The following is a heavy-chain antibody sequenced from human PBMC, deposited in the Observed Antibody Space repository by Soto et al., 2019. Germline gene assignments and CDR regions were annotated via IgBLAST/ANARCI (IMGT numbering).Heavy chain of an antibody. J-gene: IGHJ3*02. CDR1: GGSISSYY. CDR2: IYYSGST. Sequence: QVQLQESGPGLVKPSETLSLTCTVSGGSISSYYWSWIRQPPGKGLEWIGYIYYSGSTNYNPSLKSRVTISVDTSKNQFSLKLSSVTAADTAVYYCARDSHDYIWGSYRHPSDAFDIWGQGTMVTVSS. D-gene: IGHD3-16*02. V-gene: IGHV4-59*01. CDR3: ARDSHDYIWGSYRHPSDAFDI.